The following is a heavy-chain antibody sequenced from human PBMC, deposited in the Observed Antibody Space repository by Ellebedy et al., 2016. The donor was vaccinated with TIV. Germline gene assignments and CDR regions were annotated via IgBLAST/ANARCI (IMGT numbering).Heavy chain of an antibody. Sequence: GESLKISCAASGFTVSNNYMSWVRQAPGKGLQWVSVIYSGGSTYYADSVKGRFTISRDNSKNTLFLQINSLRADDTAVYYCAKQSVVGPSSCFDYWGQGALVTVSS. D-gene: IGHD6-19*01. V-gene: IGHV3-53*01. CDR1: GFTVSNNY. CDR3: AKQSVVGPSSCFDY. J-gene: IGHJ4*02. CDR2: IYSGGST.